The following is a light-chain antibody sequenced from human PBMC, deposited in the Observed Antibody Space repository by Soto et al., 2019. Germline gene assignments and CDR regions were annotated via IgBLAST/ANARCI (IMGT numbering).Light chain of an antibody. CDR1: ETVSTN. CDR2: GAS. J-gene: IGKJ5*01. V-gene: IGKV3-20*01. Sequence: LTQYPATLYLSTEERATPGCRATETVSTNLAWFQRKAGQPPRLLIYGASNRATGIPDRFSGSGSGTDFTLIINRLEPEDVAIYYCQQDGGSPRITFGQGTRLEVK. CDR3: QQDGGSPRIT.